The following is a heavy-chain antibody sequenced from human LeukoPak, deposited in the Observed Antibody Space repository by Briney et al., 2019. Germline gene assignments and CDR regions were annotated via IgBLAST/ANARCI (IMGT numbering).Heavy chain of an antibody. J-gene: IGHJ4*02. D-gene: IGHD5-24*01. V-gene: IGHV4-34*01. CDR3: ARGVGVRDGRWLQLPDY. Sequence: AETLSLTCAVYGGSFSGYYWGWIRQSPGKGLEWIGSISYSGTTYYNPSLQSRVTIFVDTSKHQSSLKLSSVTAADTAVYYCARGVGVRDGRWLQLPDYWGQGTLVTVSS. CDR2: ISYSGTT. CDR1: GGSFSGYY.